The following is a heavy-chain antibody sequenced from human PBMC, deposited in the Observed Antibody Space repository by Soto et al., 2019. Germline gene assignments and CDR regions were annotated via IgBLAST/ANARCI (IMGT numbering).Heavy chain of an antibody. J-gene: IGHJ6*01. V-gene: IGHV3-48*03. CDR1: GFTFSHYE. Sequence: EVQLVESGGGVVRPGGSLRLSCAASGFTFSHYEINWVRQPPGKGLEWVSYSSTSGSTKYYADSVKGRITISRDNAKNSLYLQMDNLRAEDTAVYYCVRDATGTPYYSYGMDVWGQGTTVTVSS. CDR2: SSTSGSTK. CDR3: VRDATGTPYYSYGMDV. D-gene: IGHD1-1*01.